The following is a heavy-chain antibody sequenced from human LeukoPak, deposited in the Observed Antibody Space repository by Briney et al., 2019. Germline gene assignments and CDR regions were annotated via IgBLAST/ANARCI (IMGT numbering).Heavy chain of an antibody. CDR2: IKSKTDGGTT. Sequence: PGGSLRLSCAASGFTFSSYWMHWVRQAPGKGLEWVGRIKSKTDGGTTVFAAPVKGRFTISRDDSKNTLYLQMSNLNTEDTAMYYCSTDGRLTGRHGSFDSWGQGTLVTVSS. D-gene: IGHD1-20*01. J-gene: IGHJ4*02. CDR3: STDGRLTGRHGSFDS. V-gene: IGHV3-15*07. CDR1: GFTFSSYW.